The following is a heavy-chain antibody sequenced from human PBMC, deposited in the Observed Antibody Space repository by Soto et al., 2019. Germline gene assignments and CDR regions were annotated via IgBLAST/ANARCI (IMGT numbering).Heavy chain of an antibody. CDR3: ARSITMRVVVGSSDGGGMDV. CDR1: GGTFSSYA. D-gene: IGHD3-22*01. J-gene: IGHJ6*02. CDR2: IIPIFGTA. Sequence: QVQLVQSGAEVKKPGSSVKVSCKASGGTFSSYAISWVRQAPGQGLEWMGGIIPIFGTANYAQKFQGRVTITADKSTSTAYMELSSLRSEDTAVYYGARSITMRVVVGSSDGGGMDVWGQGTTVTVSS. V-gene: IGHV1-69*06.